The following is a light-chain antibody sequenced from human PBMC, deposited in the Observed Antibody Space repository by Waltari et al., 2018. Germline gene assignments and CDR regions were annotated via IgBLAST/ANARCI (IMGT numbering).Light chain of an antibody. V-gene: IGKV4-1*01. CDR1: QSLLYSSNNKFY. CDR3: QQDYNIPYT. CDR2: LAS. J-gene: IGKJ2*01. Sequence: DIVMTQSPDSLAVSLGERATINCKSSQSLLYSSNNKFYLAWYRQKPGQPPKLLIYLASTQESGVPDRFNGSGSVTDFTLTISRLQAEYVAVCYCQQDYNIPYTFGQGTKLDIK.